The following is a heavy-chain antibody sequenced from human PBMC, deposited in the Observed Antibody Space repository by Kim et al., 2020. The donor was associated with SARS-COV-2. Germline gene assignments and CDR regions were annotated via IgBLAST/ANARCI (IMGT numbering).Heavy chain of an antibody. CDR3: ARGGYCSSTSCYPGHWYFDL. CDR2: INAGNGNT. Sequence: ASVKVSCKASGYTFTSYAMHWVRQAPGQRLEWMGWINAGNGNTKYSQKFQGRVTITRDTSASTAYMELSSLRSEDTAVYYCARGGYCSSTSCYPGHWYFDLWGRGTLVTVSS. CDR1: GYTFTSYA. D-gene: IGHD2-2*01. V-gene: IGHV1-3*01. J-gene: IGHJ2*01.